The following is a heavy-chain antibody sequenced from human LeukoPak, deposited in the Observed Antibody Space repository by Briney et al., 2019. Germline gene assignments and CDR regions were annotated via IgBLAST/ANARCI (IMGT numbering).Heavy chain of an antibody. CDR1: GGSISSGDYY. V-gene: IGHV4-30-4*01. CDR3: ASYDSSGYYRPQGAFDI. J-gene: IGHJ3*02. D-gene: IGHD3-22*01. CDR2: IYYSGST. Sequence: PSETLSLTCTVSGGSISSGDYYWSWIRQPPGKGLEWIGYIYYSGSTYYNPSLKSRVTISVDTSKNQFSLKLSSVTAADTAAYYCASYDSSGYYRPQGAFDIWGQGTMVTVSS.